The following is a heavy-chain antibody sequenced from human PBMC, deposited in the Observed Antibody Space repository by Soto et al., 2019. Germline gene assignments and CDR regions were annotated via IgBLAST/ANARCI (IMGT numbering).Heavy chain of an antibody. CDR3: ARDGSGSRLYYFDY. CDR1: GGSISSSSDY. CDR2: IYYSGST. V-gene: IGHV4-39*01. D-gene: IGHD3-10*01. J-gene: IGHJ4*02. Sequence: PSETLSLTCTVSGGSISSSSDYWGWIRQPPGKGLEWIGSIYYSGSTYYNPSLKSRVTISVDTSKNQFSLKLSSVTAADTAVYYCARDGSGSRLYYFDYWGQGTLVTVSS.